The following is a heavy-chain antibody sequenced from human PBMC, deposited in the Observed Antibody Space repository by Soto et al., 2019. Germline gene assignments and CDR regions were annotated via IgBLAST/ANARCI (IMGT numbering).Heavy chain of an antibody. V-gene: IGHV4-31*03. CDR3: ARAYGSGSYYYYYYGMDV. Sequence: TSETLSLTCTVSGGSISSGGYYWSWIRQHPGKGLEWIGYIYYSGSTYYNPSLKSRVTISVDTSKNQFSLKLSSVTAADTAVYYCARAYGSGSYYYYYYGMDVWGQGTTVTVSS. CDR1: GGSISSGGYY. J-gene: IGHJ6*02. CDR2: IYYSGST. D-gene: IGHD3-10*01.